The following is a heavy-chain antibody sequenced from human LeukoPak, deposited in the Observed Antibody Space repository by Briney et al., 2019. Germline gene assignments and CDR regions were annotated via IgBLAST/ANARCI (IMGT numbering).Heavy chain of an antibody. V-gene: IGHV4-31*03. J-gene: IGHJ3*02. D-gene: IGHD5-12*01. CDR1: GGSISSGGYS. CDR3: ARGMATGPSAFDI. Sequence: PSETLSLTCTVSGGSISSGGYSWSWIRQHPGKGLEWIGYIYYSGSTYYNPSLKSRVTISVDTSKNQFSLKLSSVTAADTAVYYCARGMATGPSAFDIWGQGTMVTVSS. CDR2: IYYSGST.